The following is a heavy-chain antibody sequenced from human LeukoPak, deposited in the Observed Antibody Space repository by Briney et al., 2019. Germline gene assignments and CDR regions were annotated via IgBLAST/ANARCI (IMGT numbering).Heavy chain of an antibody. CDR1: GYSFTNYA. D-gene: IGHD5-18*01. J-gene: IGHJ4*02. V-gene: IGHV1-2*02. CDR2: INPNSGGT. CDR3: ARGERGYSYD. Sequence: ASVKVSCKASGYSFTNYAMNWVRQAPGQGLEWMGWINPNSGGTNYAQKFQGRVTMTGDTSISTAYMELSRLRSDDTAVYYCARGERGYSYDWGQGALVTVSS.